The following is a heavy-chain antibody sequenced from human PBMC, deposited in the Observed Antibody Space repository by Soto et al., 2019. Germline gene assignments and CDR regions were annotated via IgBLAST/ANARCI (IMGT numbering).Heavy chain of an antibody. CDR2: ISYDGSEK. J-gene: IGHJ4*02. V-gene: IGHV3-30*18. CDR3: AKGAVTTSRYYFDY. CDR1: GFTFSSYG. Sequence: QVQLVESGGGVVQPGRSLRLSCAASGFTFSSYGMHWVRQAPGKGLEWVAVISYDGSEKYYAASVKGRFTISRDNSKNPLYLQMNSLRAEDTAVYYCAKGAVTTSRYYFDYWGQGTLVPVSS. D-gene: IGHD4-17*01.